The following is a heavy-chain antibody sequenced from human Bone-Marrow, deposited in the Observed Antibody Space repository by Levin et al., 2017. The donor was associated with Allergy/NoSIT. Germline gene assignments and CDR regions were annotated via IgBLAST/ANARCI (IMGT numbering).Heavy chain of an antibody. D-gene: IGHD2-8*01. Sequence: ASETLSLTCAVSGASLSENFWSWIRQPPGRGLEWIGEVKHGGSINYNPTLKSRVDISVDTSNEQISLRLHTLTAADTAVYDCAKVKRLYKGYPNVYYYYGMDVWGQGTTVTVSS. CDR1: GASLSENF. CDR3: AKVKRLYKGYPNVYYYYGMDV. CDR2: VKHGGSI. J-gene: IGHJ6*02. V-gene: IGHV4-34*01.